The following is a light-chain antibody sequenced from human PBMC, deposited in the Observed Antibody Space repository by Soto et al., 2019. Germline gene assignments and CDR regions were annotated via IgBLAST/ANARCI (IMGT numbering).Light chain of an antibody. Sequence: EIVLTQSPGTLSLSPGERATLSCRASQSVSSNYLAWYQQKPGQAPRLLIYGASSRATGIPDRFSGSGSGTDFTLTINRLEPEDFAVYYCQQYGTSPGLFTFGPGTRWIS. CDR3: QQYGTSPGLFT. J-gene: IGKJ3*01. CDR1: QSVSSNY. CDR2: GAS. V-gene: IGKV3-20*01.